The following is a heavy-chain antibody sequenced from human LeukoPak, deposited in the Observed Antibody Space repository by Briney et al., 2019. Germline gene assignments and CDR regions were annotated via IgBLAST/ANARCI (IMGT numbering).Heavy chain of an antibody. CDR1: GGTFSSYA. CDR3: ATRHYDSRGYAY. J-gene: IGHJ4*02. V-gene: IGHV1-69*04. CDR2: IIPILGIA. Sequence: SVKVSCKASGGTFSSYAISWVRQAPGQGLEWMGRIIPILGIANYAQKFQGRVTITADKSTSTAYMELSSLRFEDTAVYYCATRHYDSRGYAYWGQGTLVTVSS. D-gene: IGHD3-22*01.